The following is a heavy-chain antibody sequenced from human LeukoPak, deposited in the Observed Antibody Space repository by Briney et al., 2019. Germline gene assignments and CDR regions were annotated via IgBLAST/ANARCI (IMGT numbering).Heavy chain of an antibody. CDR3: ARGKLEQQLTLAGRGGFDY. D-gene: IGHD6-13*01. J-gene: IGHJ4*02. CDR1: GYTFTSYY. V-gene: IGHV1-46*01. CDR2: INPSGGST. Sequence: ASVKVSCKASGYTFTSYYMHWVRQAPGQGLEWMGIINPSGGSTSYAQKFQGRVTMTRDMSTSTVYMELSSLRSEDTAVYYCARGKLEQQLTLAGRGGFDYWGQGTLVTVSS.